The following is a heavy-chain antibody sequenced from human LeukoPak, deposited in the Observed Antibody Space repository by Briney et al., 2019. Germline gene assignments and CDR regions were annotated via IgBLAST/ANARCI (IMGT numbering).Heavy chain of an antibody. CDR2: IRYDGSNK. Sequence: GGSLRLSCAASGFTFSSYGMHWVRQAPGKGLEWVAFIRYDGSNKYYADSVKGRFTISRDNAKNSLYLQMNSLRAEDTAVYYCARGSGDSDAFDIWGQGTMVTVSS. D-gene: IGHD7-27*01. CDR3: ARGSGDSDAFDI. V-gene: IGHV3-30*02. J-gene: IGHJ3*02. CDR1: GFTFSSYG.